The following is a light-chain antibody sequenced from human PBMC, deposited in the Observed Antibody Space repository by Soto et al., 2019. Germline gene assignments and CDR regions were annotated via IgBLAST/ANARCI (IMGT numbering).Light chain of an antibody. CDR2: DVS. V-gene: IGLV2-11*01. Sequence: QSVLTQPPSVSGSPGHSVTISCTGTSSDVGGYNYVAWYQQHPGKAPKVMIYDVSKRPSGVPDRFSGSKSGNTASLTISGLQAEDEADYYCCSNARNLEVFGTGTKVTVL. CDR3: CSNARNLEV. CDR1: SSDVGGYNY. J-gene: IGLJ1*01.